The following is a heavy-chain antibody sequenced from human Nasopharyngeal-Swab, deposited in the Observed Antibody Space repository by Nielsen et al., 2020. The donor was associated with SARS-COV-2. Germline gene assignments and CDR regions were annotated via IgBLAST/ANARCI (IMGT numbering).Heavy chain of an antibody. D-gene: IGHD3-10*01. Sequence: SLKISCAASGFTFDDYAMHWVRQAPGKGLEWVSGISWNSGSIGYADSVKGRFTISRDNATNSLYLQMNSLRAEDTALYYCAKDTFHSYGDYYGMDVWGQGTTVTVSS. CDR3: AKDTFHSYGDYYGMDV. V-gene: IGHV3-9*01. CDR2: ISWNSGSI. J-gene: IGHJ6*02. CDR1: GFTFDDYA.